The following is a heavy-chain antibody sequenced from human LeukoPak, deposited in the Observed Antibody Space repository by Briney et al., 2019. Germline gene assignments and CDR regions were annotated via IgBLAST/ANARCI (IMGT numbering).Heavy chain of an antibody. D-gene: IGHD5-24*01. CDR3: ARGGDGYPFDY. Sequence: SETLSLTCTVSGGSISSSNWWSWVRQSPGKGLESIGEIYHRGTTNYNPSLKSRVTMSVAKSRNQFYLKLSSVTAADTAVYYCARGGDGYPFDYWGQGTLVTVPS. CDR2: IYHRGTT. J-gene: IGHJ4*02. CDR1: GGSISSSNW. V-gene: IGHV4-4*02.